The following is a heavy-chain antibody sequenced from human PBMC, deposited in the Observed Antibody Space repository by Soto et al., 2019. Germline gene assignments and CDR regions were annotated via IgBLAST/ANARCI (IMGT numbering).Heavy chain of an antibody. CDR1: GGSISSSNW. D-gene: IGHD3-22*01. Sequence: PSETLSLTCAVSGGSISSSNWWSWVRQLPGKGLEWIGEIYHSGSTNYNPSLKSRVTISVDKSKNQFSLKLSSVTAADTAVYYCARDLPRKDYYDSSGYFDYWGQGTLVTVSS. J-gene: IGHJ4*02. V-gene: IGHV4-4*02. CDR2: IYHSGST. CDR3: ARDLPRKDYYDSSGYFDY.